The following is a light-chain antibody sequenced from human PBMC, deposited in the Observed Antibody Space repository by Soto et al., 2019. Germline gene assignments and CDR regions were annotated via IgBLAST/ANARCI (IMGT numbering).Light chain of an antibody. Sequence: QSVLTQPPSVSGAPGQRVTISCTGNSSNIGAGFDVYWYQQLPGTAPKLLIYRNNQRPSGVPDRFSGSKSGTSASLAISGLRSEDEADYYCAAWDDSLSRVFGGGTKLTVL. CDR1: SSNIGAGFD. J-gene: IGLJ3*02. CDR3: AAWDDSLSRV. CDR2: RNN. V-gene: IGLV1-47*01.